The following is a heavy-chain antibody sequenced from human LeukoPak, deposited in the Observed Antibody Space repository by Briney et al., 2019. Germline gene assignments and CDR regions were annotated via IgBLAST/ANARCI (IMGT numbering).Heavy chain of an antibody. CDR3: AKGSGRRYFGWYSAY. V-gene: IGHV3-30*02. CDR2: IRYDGSNK. Sequence: GGSLRLSCAASGFTFSSYGMHWVRQAPGKGLEWVAFIRYDGSNKYYADSVKGRFTISRDNSKNTLYLQMNSLRAEDTAVYYCAKGSGRRYFGWYSAYWGQGTLVTVSS. CDR1: GFTFSSYG. J-gene: IGHJ4*02. D-gene: IGHD3-9*01.